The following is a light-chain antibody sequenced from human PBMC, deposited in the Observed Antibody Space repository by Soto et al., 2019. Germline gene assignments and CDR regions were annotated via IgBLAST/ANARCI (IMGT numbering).Light chain of an antibody. J-gene: IGKJ1*01. Sequence: EIVLTQSPATLSLSPGERATLSCRASQSVRSNLAWYQQKPGQAPRLLIYDASNMATGIPARFSGSGSGTDFTLAISSLEPEDFAVYYCQHRSNWPWTFGQGTKVEIK. CDR2: DAS. CDR1: QSVRSN. CDR3: QHRSNWPWT. V-gene: IGKV3-11*01.